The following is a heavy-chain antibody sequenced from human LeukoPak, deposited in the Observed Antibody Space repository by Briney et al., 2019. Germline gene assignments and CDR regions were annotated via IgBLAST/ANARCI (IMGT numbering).Heavy chain of an antibody. CDR2: INHSGST. D-gene: IGHD6-13*01. J-gene: IGHJ5*02. V-gene: IGHV4-34*01. CDR1: GGSFSGYY. Sequence: SETLSLTCAVYGGSFSGYYWSWIRQPPGKWLEWIGEINHSGSTNYNPSLKSRVTISVDTSKNQFSLKLSSVTAADTAVYYCVREMLGHSSSWYEAYNWFDPWGQGTLVTVSS. CDR3: VREMLGHSSSWYEAYNWFDP.